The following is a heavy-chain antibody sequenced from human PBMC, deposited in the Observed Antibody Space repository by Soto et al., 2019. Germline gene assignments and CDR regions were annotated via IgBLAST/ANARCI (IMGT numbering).Heavy chain of an antibody. D-gene: IGHD6-13*01. J-gene: IGHJ6*02. V-gene: IGHV4-59*01. Sequence: TLSLTCTVSGGSISSYYWSWIRQPPGKGLEWIGYIYYSGSTNYNPSLKSRVTISVDTSKNQFSLKLSSVTAADTAVYYCAREYSSSWIYGMDVWGQGTTVTVSS. CDR1: GGSISSYY. CDR2: IYYSGST. CDR3: AREYSSSWIYGMDV.